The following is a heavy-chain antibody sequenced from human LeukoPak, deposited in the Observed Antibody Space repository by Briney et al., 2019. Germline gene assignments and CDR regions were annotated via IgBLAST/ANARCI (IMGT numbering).Heavy chain of an antibody. V-gene: IGHV4-59*01. CDR2: IYYTGST. CDR1: GASISSSF. Sequence: SETLSLTCTVSGASISSSFWTWIRQSPGKGLEWLAYIYYTGSTNLNPSLKSRLTISVDTSKNQFSLRLSSVTAADTAIHYCARRMTVSATNWFDPWGQGTLVTVSS. J-gene: IGHJ5*02. D-gene: IGHD5/OR15-5a*01. CDR3: ARRMTVSATNWFDP.